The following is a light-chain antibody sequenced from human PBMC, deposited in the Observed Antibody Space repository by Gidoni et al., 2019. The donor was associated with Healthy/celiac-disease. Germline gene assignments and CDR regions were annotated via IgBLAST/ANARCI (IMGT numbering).Light chain of an antibody. Sequence: QMTQSPSSLSASVGDSVTITCRASHSISSYLNCYHQKPVTASKLLIYATSSLHSGVPSRFSGSGSVTDFTLSISSLQPEACATYYCQHSYSTPLTFGQVTKLEIK. CDR3: QHSYSTPLT. CDR1: HSISSY. V-gene: IGKV1-39*01. J-gene: IGKJ2*01. CDR2: ATS.